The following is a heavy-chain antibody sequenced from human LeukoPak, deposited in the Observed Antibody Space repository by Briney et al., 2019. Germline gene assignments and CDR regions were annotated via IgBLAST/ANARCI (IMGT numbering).Heavy chain of an antibody. CDR2: IYYSGST. CDR1: SGSISSGVYY. Sequence: SQTLSLTCPVSSGSISSGVYYWSWIRQHPGKGLEWIGYIYYSGSTYYNPSLKSRVTISVDTSKNQFSPKLSSVTAADTAVYYCARGVRWLQLSYFDYWGQGTLVTVSS. J-gene: IGHJ4*02. D-gene: IGHD5-24*01. CDR3: ARGVRWLQLSYFDY. V-gene: IGHV4-31*03.